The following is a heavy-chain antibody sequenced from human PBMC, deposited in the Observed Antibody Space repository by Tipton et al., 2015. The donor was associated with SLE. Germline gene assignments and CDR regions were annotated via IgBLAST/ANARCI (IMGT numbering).Heavy chain of an antibody. V-gene: IGHV4-39*07. CDR1: GGSISSSSYY. Sequence: GLVKPSETLSLTCAVYGGSISSSSYYWGWIRQPPGKGLEWIGRIYTSGSTNYNPSLKSRVTISMDSSKSQFSLKLNSVTAADTAVYYCARFRDEYYYYAMDVWGQGTTVTVSS. CDR3: ARFRDEYYYYAMDV. J-gene: IGHJ6*02. CDR2: IYTSGST.